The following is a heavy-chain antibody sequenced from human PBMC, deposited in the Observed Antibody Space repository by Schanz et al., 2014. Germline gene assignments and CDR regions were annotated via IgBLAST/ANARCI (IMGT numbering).Heavy chain of an antibody. CDR3: ARDGEAAAGCDC. CDR2: INPSGGST. Sequence: QVQLVQSGVEVKRPGASVRVSCKASGYSFTDYAIHWVRQAPGQGLEWMGIINPSGGSTSYAQKFQGRVTMTRDTSTSTVYMELSSLRSEDTAVYYCARDGEAAAGCDCWGQGTLVTVSS. J-gene: IGHJ4*02. V-gene: IGHV1-46*03. CDR1: GYSFTDYA. D-gene: IGHD6-13*01.